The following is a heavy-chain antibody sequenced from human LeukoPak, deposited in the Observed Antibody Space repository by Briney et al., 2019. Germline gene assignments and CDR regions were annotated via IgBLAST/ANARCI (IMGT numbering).Heavy chain of an antibody. CDR1: GGSFSGYY. J-gene: IGHJ6*02. CDR2: IYYSGST. D-gene: IGHD4-17*01. V-gene: IGHV4-34*09. CDR3: ARSNHDYGDYVGYYYYYGMDV. Sequence: SETLSLTCAVYGGSFSGYYWSWIRQPPGKGLEWIGYIYYSGSTYYNPSLKSRVTISVDTSKNQFSLKLSSVTAADTAVYYCARSNHDYGDYVGYYYYYGMDVWGQGTTVTVSS.